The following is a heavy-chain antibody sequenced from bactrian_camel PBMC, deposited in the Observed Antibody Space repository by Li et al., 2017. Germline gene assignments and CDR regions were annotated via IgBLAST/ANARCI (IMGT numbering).Heavy chain of an antibody. J-gene: IGHJ4*01. D-gene: IGHD6*01. CDR3: ATGPFPPYGGSWLRPYAYRY. Sequence: VQLVESGGGLVQPGGSLRLSCAASGFTFSSYRMSWVRQAPGKGLEWVSGISTGGGTTYYADSVKGRFTISRDNAKNTLCLQLNSLKPEDTATYYCATGPFPPYGGSWLRPYAYRYWGQGTQVTVS. CDR2: ISTGGGTT. CDR1: GFTFSSYR. V-gene: IGHV3S40*01.